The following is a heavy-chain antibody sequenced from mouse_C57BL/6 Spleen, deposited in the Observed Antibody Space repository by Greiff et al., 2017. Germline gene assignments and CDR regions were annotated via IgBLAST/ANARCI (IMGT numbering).Heavy chain of an antibody. J-gene: IGHJ4*01. CDR1: GYTFTSYW. CDR3: ARSDYDHAMDY. D-gene: IGHD2-4*01. V-gene: IGHV1-55*01. Sequence: QVQLQQPGAELVKPGASVKMSCKASGYTFTSYWITWVKQRPGQGLEWIGDIYPGSGSTNYNEKFKSKATLTVDTSSSTAYMKLSSLTSEDSAVYYCARSDYDHAMDYWGQGTSVTVYS. CDR2: IYPGSGST.